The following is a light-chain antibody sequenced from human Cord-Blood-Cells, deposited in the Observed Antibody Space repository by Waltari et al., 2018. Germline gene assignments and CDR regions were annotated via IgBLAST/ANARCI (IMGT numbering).Light chain of an antibody. Sequence: SSELTQDPAVSVALGQTVRITCQGDSLRSYYASWYQQKPGQAPVLVIYGKNNRPSGIPDRFSGSSSGNIASLTITGAQAEDEADYYCNSRDSSGNHWVSGGGTKLTVL. CDR1: SLRSYY. CDR3: NSRDSSGNHWV. J-gene: IGLJ3*02. CDR2: GKN. V-gene: IGLV3-19*01.